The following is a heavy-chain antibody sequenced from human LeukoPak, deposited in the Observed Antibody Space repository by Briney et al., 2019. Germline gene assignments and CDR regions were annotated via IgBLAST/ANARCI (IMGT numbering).Heavy chain of an antibody. CDR3: ARAEDIVVVPAAIHLLGAFDI. CDR1: GGTFSSYA. Sequence: GASVKVSCKASGGTFSSYAISWVRQAPGQGLEWMGGIIPIFGTANYAQKLQGRVTITADESTSTAYMELSSLRSEDTAVYYCARAEDIVVVPAAIHLLGAFDIWGQGTMVTVSS. CDR2: IIPIFGTA. V-gene: IGHV1-69*13. J-gene: IGHJ3*02. D-gene: IGHD2-2*02.